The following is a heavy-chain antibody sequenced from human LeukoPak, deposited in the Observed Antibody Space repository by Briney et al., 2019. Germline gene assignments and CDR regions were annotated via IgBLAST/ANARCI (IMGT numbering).Heavy chain of an antibody. V-gene: IGHV4-59*11. D-gene: IGHD6-13*01. CDR1: GGSISSHY. J-gene: IGHJ3*02. CDR3: ARADGSSWYLDAFDI. CDR2: IYYSGST. Sequence: SETLSLTCTVSGGSISSHYWSWIRQPPGKGLEWIGYIYYSGSTNYNPSLKSRVTISVDTSKNQFSLKLSSVTAADTAVHYCARADGSSWYLDAFDIWGQGTMVTVSS.